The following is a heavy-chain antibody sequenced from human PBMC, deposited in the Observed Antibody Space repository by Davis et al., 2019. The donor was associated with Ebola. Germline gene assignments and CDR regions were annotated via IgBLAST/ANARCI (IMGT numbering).Heavy chain of an antibody. CDR3: ARGYGPKCRGGTCVNDA. J-gene: IGHJ5*02. CDR1: GGTFSSYA. Sequence: ASVKVSCKASGGTFSSYAISWVRQAPGQGLEWMGWMNPYSGHTGYVQKFKGRVTMTRDPSISTAYMELNSLRVDDTAVYYCARGYGPKCRGGTCVNDAWGQGTLVTVSS. CDR2: MNPYSGHT. V-gene: IGHV1-8*02. D-gene: IGHD2-15*01.